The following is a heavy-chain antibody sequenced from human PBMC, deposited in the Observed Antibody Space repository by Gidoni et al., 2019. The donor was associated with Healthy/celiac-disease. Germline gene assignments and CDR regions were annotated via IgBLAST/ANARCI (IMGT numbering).Heavy chain of an antibody. J-gene: IGHJ4*02. D-gene: IGHD3-22*01. CDR1: GFTFSSYS. CDR2: ISSSSSYI. V-gene: IGHV3-21*01. CDR3: ARDLGDSSGYYYGLDY. Sequence: EVQLVESGGGLVKPGGSLRLSCAASGFTFSSYSMNWVRQAPGKGLDWVSSISSSSSYIYYADSVKGRFTISRDNAKNSLYLQMNSLRAEDTAVYYCARDLGDSSGYYYGLDYWGQGTLVTVSS.